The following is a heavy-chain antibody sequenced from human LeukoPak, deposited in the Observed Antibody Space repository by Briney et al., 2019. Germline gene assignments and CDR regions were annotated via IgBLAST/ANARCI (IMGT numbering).Heavy chain of an antibody. D-gene: IGHD2-15*01. CDR1: GFTFSSYG. CDR2: IWYDGSNK. J-gene: IGHJ4*02. V-gene: IGHV3-33*01. Sequence: PGRSLRLACAASGFTFSSYGMHWVRQAPGKGLEWVAVIWYDGSNKYYVDSVKGRFTISRDNPKNTLYLQMSSLRVEDTAMYYCAREKCSGGTCYSTVDYWGQGTLVTVSS. CDR3: AREKCSGGTCYSTVDY.